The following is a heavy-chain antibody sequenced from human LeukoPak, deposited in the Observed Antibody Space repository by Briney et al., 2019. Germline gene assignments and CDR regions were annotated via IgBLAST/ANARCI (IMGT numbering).Heavy chain of an antibody. Sequence: PSETLSLTCTVSGGSISSYYWSWIRQPPGKGLEWIGYIYYSGSTNYNPSLKSRVTISVDTSKNQFSLKLSSVTAADTAVYYCARYSPRGWIDPWGQGTLVTVSS. CDR2: IYYSGST. J-gene: IGHJ5*02. CDR1: GGSISSYY. D-gene: IGHD2-15*01. V-gene: IGHV4-59*01. CDR3: ARYSPRGWIDP.